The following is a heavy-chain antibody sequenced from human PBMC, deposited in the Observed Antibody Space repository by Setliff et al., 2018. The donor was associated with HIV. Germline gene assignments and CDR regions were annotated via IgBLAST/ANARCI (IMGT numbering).Heavy chain of an antibody. J-gene: IGHJ4*02. D-gene: IGHD3-22*01. CDR2: MYHSGST. Sequence: SETLSRTCSVSGHSIRSGYYWGWIRQPPGKGLEWIGTMYHSGSTYYNPSLQGRVTMFFDTSEGHFSLRLSSVTAADTAVYYCASRWGSYYDTNGHPFDYWGQGTLVTVS. CDR3: ASRWGSYYDTNGHPFDY. CDR1: GHSIRSGYY. V-gene: IGHV4-38-2*01.